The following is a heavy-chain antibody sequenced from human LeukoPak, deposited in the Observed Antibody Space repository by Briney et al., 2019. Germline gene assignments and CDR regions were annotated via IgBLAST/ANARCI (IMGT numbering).Heavy chain of an antibody. D-gene: IGHD1-26*01. CDR3: ARNSGSYFDAFDI. Sequence: GGSLRLSCASSVFTFDDYGMSWVRQAPGKGLEWVSGINWNGGSRGYADSVKGRFTISRDNAKNSLYLQMNSLRAEDTALYYCARNSGSYFDAFDIWGQGTMVTVSS. J-gene: IGHJ3*02. CDR1: VFTFDDYG. CDR2: INWNGGSR. V-gene: IGHV3-20*04.